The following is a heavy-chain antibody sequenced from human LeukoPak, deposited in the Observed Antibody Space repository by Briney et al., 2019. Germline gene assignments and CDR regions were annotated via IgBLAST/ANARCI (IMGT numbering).Heavy chain of an antibody. CDR3: AKDGPSLVAIDY. J-gene: IGHJ4*02. CDR1: RFTFSNFG. D-gene: IGHD2-15*01. CDR2: ISYDGGDK. V-gene: IGHV3-30*18. Sequence: GGSLRLSCAASRFTFSNFGMHWVRQAPGKGLEWVAVISYDGGDKYYADSVKGRFTISRDNSKNTLYLQMNSLRAEDTAVYYCAKDGPSLVAIDYWGQGTLVTVSS.